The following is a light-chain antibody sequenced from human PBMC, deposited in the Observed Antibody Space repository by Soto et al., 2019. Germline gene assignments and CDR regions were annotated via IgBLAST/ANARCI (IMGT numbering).Light chain of an antibody. CDR3: LQHNSYPLT. CDR1: QSISSY. CDR2: AAS. J-gene: IGKJ4*01. V-gene: IGKV1-17*01. Sequence: DIQMTQSPSSLSASVGDRVTITCRASQSISSYLNWYQQKPEKGPKLLIYAASSLQSGVPSRFSGSGAGTDFTLTISSLQPEDFATYYCLQHNSYPLTFGRGTKVGIK.